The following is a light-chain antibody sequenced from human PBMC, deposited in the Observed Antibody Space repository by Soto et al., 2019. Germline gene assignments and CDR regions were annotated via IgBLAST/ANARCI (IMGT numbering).Light chain of an antibody. CDR2: GAS. J-gene: IGKJ1*01. CDR3: QQYGSSSSVA. CDR1: QSVSSSY. Sequence: IVLTQSPGTLSLSNGERATLSCRASQSVSSSYLAWYQQKPGQAPRLLIYGASSRATGIPDRFSGSGSGTDFTLTISRLEPEDFAVYYCQQYGSSSSVAFGQGTKVDI. V-gene: IGKV3-20*01.